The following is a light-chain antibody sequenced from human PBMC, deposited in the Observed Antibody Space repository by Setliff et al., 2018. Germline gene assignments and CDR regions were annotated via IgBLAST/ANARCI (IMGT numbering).Light chain of an antibody. CDR2: STN. CDR3: VLYMGSGISV. J-gene: IGLJ2*01. CDR1: SGSVSTGYY. V-gene: IGLV8-61*01. Sequence: QPVVTQEPSFAVSPGGTVTLTCGLSSGSVSTGYYPSWYQQTPGQAPRTLIYSTNTRSSGVPDRFSGSILGNKAALTITGAQADDESDYYCVLYMGSGISVFGGGTKVTVL.